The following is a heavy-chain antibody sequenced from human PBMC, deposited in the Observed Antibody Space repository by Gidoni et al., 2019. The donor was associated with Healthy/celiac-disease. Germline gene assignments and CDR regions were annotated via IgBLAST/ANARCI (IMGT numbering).Heavy chain of an antibody. Sequence: QVQLVQSGAEVKKPGASVKVSCTASGSTFTSYYMHWVRQAPGQGLECLGIINPSGGSTSYAQKFQGRVTMTRDTSTSTVYMELSSLRSEDTAVYYCARDSSSWTGSSWFDPWGQGTLVTVSS. CDR1: GSTFTSYY. CDR2: INPSGGST. J-gene: IGHJ5*02. V-gene: IGHV1-46*01. D-gene: IGHD6-13*01. CDR3: ARDSSSWTGSSWFDP.